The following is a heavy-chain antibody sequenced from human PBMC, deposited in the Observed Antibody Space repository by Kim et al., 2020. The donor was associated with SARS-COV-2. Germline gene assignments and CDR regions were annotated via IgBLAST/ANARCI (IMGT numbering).Heavy chain of an antibody. J-gene: IGHJ6*02. Sequence: GGSLRLSCEASGFSEASAFSFTNYAMSWVRQAPGRGLEWVSSISGDGMNAIYADSVKGRFTFSRDNSRNTVFLQMNSLRADDTAVYFCAKAWHCGGNCYSEIHDYAMDVWGQGTTVTVSS. V-gene: IGHV3-23*01. CDR2: ISGDGMNA. CDR1: GFSEASAFSFTNYA. D-gene: IGHD2-21*02. CDR3: AKAWHCGGNCYSEIHDYAMDV.